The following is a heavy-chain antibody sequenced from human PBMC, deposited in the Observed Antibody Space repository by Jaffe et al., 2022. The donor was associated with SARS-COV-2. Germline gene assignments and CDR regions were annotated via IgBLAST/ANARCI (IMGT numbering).Heavy chain of an antibody. CDR2: IYPGDSDT. CDR3: ARANGFSSSSVDVSSAEVSFYFHGLDV. CDR1: GYSFVTYW. V-gene: IGHV5-51*01. D-gene: IGHD6-6*01. J-gene: IGHJ6*02. Sequence: EVQLVQSGAEVKKPGESLKISCKGSGYSFVTYWVAWVRQMPGQGLEWMGIIYPGDSDTRYSPSFQGQVTISVDKSTSTAYLQVSSLKASDTATYYCARANGFSSSSVDVSSAEVSFYFHGLDVWGLGTTVSVSS.